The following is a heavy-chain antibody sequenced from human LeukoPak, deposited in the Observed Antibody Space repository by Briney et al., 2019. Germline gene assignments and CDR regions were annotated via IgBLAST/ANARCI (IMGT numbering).Heavy chain of an antibody. D-gene: IGHD3-10*01. CDR2: IDHSGST. CDR1: GGSFSGYY. Sequence: SETLSLTCAVYGGSFSGYYWSWIRQPPGKGLEWIGEIDHSGSTNYNPSLKSRVTISVDTSKNQFSLKLSSVTAADTAVYYCVGWYYYGSGSYYTGRQFDYWGQGTLVTVSS. CDR3: VGWYYYGSGSYYTGRQFDY. V-gene: IGHV4-34*01. J-gene: IGHJ4*02.